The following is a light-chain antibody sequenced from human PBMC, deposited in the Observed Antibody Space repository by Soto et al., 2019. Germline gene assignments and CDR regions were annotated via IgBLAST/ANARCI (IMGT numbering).Light chain of an antibody. V-gene: IGKV3-20*01. Sequence: IALTQSPGTLSLSPRERATLSCRASQRVSSNYVAWYQHKPGQAPRLLIHGASIRATGIPDRFSGSGSGTDFTLTISRLEPEDFAVYYCHQYGTLPYAFGQGTKLQIK. CDR2: GAS. CDR1: QRVSSNY. J-gene: IGKJ2*01. CDR3: HQYGTLPYA.